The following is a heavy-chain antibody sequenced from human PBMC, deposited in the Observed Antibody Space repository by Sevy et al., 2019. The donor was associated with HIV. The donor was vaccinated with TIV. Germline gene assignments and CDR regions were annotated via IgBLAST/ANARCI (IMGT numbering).Heavy chain of an antibody. D-gene: IGHD3-16*01. V-gene: IGHV3-30*04. J-gene: IGHJ4*02. CDR3: ARDLPHLLPWELSRGSDY. CDR2: ISHDEIHK. Sequence: GGSLRLSCAASGFIFSDFAAHWVRQAPGKGLEWVAIISHDEIHKDYADSVKGRFSVSRDTSKNTIYLQMNSLRPEDTAGYYCARDLPHLLPWELSRGSDYWGQGTLVTVSS. CDR1: GFIFSDFA.